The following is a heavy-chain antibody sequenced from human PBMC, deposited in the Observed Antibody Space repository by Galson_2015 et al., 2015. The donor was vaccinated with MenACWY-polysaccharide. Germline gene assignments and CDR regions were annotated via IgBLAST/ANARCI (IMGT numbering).Heavy chain of an antibody. V-gene: IGHV1-3*01. Sequence: SVKVSCKASGYTFSSYAMHWVRQAPGQRLEWMGWINAGNGNTKYSQKFQGRVTITRDTSASTAYMELSSLRSEDTAVYYCARDTPGYCSGGSCGDLDYWGQGTLVTVSS. CDR1: GYTFSSYA. CDR2: INAGNGNT. J-gene: IGHJ4*02. D-gene: IGHD2-15*01. CDR3: ARDTPGYCSGGSCGDLDY.